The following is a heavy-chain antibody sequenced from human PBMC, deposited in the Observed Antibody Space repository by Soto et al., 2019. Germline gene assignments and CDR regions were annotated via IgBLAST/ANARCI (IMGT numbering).Heavy chain of an antibody. CDR2: ISWNSGSI. CDR3: AKDLEIRGPIVATILVNAFDI. CDR1: GFTFDDYA. Sequence: GGSLRLSCAASGFTFDDYAMHWVRQAPGKGLEWVSGISWNSGSIGYADSVKGRFTISRDNAKNSLYLQMNSLRAEDTALYYCAKDLEIRGPIVATILVNAFDIWGQGTMVTVSS. J-gene: IGHJ3*02. D-gene: IGHD5-12*01. V-gene: IGHV3-9*01.